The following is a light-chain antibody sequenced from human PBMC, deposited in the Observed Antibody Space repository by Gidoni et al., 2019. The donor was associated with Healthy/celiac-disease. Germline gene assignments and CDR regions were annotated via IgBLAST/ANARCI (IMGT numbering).Light chain of an antibody. Sequence: EIVLTQSPGTLSLSPGERATLSCRASQSVSSSYLAWYQQKPGQAPMLLIYGASSRATGILDRFSGSGSGTDFILTISRLEPEDFAGYYCQKYGSSFGGGTKVEIK. J-gene: IGKJ4*01. CDR2: GAS. CDR1: QSVSSSY. CDR3: QKYGSS. V-gene: IGKV3-20*01.